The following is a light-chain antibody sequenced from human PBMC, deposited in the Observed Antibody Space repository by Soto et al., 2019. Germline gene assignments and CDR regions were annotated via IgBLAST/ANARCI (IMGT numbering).Light chain of an antibody. CDR1: QSISSW. J-gene: IGKJ1*01. CDR2: AAS. CDR3: QQTYSTLTWT. Sequence: DIQMTQSPSTLSASVGDRVSITYRASQSISSWLAWYQQKPGKAPKLLIYAASSLQSGVPSRFSGSGSGTDFSLTISSLQPEDFATYYCQQTYSTLTWTFGLGTKVDI. V-gene: IGKV1-39*01.